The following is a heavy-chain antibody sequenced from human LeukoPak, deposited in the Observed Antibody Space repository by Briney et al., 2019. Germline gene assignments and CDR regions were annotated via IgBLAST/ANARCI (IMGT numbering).Heavy chain of an antibody. CDR3: ARLGDGYNFFKPYYFDY. Sequence: GESLKISCKGSGYSFTSYWIGWVRQMPGKGLEWMRIIYPGDSDTRYSPSFQGQVTISADKSISTAYLQWSSLKASDTAMYYCARLGDGYNFFKPYYFDYWGQGTLVTVSS. D-gene: IGHD5-24*01. V-gene: IGHV5-51*01. CDR2: IYPGDSDT. CDR1: GYSFTSYW. J-gene: IGHJ4*02.